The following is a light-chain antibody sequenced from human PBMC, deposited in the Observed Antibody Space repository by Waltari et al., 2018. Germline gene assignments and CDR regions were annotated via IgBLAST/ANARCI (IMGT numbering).Light chain of an antibody. J-gene: IGKJ1*01. V-gene: IGKV1-39*01. CDR3: QQSYIIRRT. Sequence: DIQMPQSPSSLSASVGDRVTITCRASQSISSYLNWYQQKPGKAAKLLIYVASSLHSGGPSKFSGSGSGTDFTLTISSLRPEDCATYYGQQSYIIRRTFGQGAKVEIK. CDR2: VAS. CDR1: QSISSY.